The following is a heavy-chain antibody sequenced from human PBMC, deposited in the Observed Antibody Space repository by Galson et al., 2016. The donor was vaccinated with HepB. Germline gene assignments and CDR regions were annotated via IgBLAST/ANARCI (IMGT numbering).Heavy chain of an antibody. CDR1: GDSINIARYF. Sequence: SETLSLTCSVSGDSINIARYFWGWIRQSPMRGLEWIGTIANSGSTYYNPSLRSRVSISVDTSRNQFSLKLNSVTAADTALYYCVRDEYNISWYKYWGQGTLVTVSS. CDR3: VRDEYNISWYKY. D-gene: IGHD6-13*01. J-gene: IGHJ4*02. CDR2: IANSGST. V-gene: IGHV4-39*02.